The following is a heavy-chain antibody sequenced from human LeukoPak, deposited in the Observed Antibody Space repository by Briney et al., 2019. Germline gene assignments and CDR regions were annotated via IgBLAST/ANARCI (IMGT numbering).Heavy chain of an antibody. CDR3: ARDKSELRFLEWLYGYYYGMDV. CDR2: IKQDGSEK. CDR1: GFTFSSYW. V-gene: IGHV3-7*01. D-gene: IGHD3-3*01. Sequence: GGSLGLSCAASGFTFSSYWMSWVRQAPGKGLEWVANIKQDGSEKYYVDSVKGRFTISRDNAKNSLYLQMNSLRAEDTAVYYCARDKSELRFLEWLYGYYYGMDVWGQGTTVTVSS. J-gene: IGHJ6*02.